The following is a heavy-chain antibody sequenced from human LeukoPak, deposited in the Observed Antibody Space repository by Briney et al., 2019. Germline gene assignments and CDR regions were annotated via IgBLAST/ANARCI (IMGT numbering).Heavy chain of an antibody. V-gene: IGHV3-21*01. Sequence: GSLRLSFAASGFTFSSYSMNWVRQAPGKGLEWVSSISSSSTYIYYADSVKGRFTISRDNAKNSLYLQMDSLRAEDTAVFYCAREGFRCSGGSCYLDYWGQGTLVTVSS. J-gene: IGHJ4*02. CDR3: AREGFRCSGGSCYLDY. CDR2: ISSSSTYI. D-gene: IGHD2-15*01. CDR1: GFTFSSYS.